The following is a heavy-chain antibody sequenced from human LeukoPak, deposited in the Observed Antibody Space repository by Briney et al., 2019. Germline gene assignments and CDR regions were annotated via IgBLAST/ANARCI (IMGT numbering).Heavy chain of an antibody. CDR1: GNSFTGYY. Sequence: ASVKVSCKASGNSFTGYYIHWVRLAPGQGLEWMGWINPNSGGTNSAQKFQGRVTMTRDTSINTAYMELSRLKSDDTAVYYCASGGVIMMQDACFDPWGQGTLVTVSS. J-gene: IGHJ5*02. CDR2: INPNSGGT. CDR3: ASGGVIMMQDACFDP. D-gene: IGHD3-10*01. V-gene: IGHV1-2*02.